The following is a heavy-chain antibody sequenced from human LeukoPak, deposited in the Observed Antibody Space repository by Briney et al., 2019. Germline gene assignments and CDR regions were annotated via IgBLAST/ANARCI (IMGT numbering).Heavy chain of an antibody. V-gene: IGHV3-74*01. CDR3: TRVGYIDEGIDY. Sequence: PGGSLRLSCAASGFTFSAFWMHWVRQAPGKGLVWVSRINSDDSRTTYADSVKGRFTISRDNAKNTLYLQMNSLRAEDTAIYYCTRVGYIDEGIDYWGQGTLVTVSS. J-gene: IGHJ4*02. D-gene: IGHD5-24*01. CDR1: GFTFSAFW. CDR2: INSDDSRT.